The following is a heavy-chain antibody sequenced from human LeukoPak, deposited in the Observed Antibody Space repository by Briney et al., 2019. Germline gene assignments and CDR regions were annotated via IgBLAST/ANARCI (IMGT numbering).Heavy chain of an antibody. CDR1: GFTFSSYS. Sequence: PGGSLRLSCAASGFTFSSYSMNWVRQAPGKGLEWVSSISSSSSYINYADSVKGRFTISRDNAKNSLYLQMNSLRAEDTAVYYCVSRRDYDSSGYYSAFDIWGQGTMVTVSS. J-gene: IGHJ3*02. CDR2: ISSSSSYI. CDR3: VSRRDYDSSGYYSAFDI. V-gene: IGHV3-21*01. D-gene: IGHD3-22*01.